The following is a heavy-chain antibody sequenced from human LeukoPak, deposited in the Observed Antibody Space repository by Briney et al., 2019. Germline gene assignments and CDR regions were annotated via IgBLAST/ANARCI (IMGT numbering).Heavy chain of an antibody. CDR2: ISYDGSNK. CDR1: GFTFSSYA. D-gene: IGHD6-13*01. CDR3: AREGSSSSFDY. J-gene: IGHJ4*02. V-gene: IGHV3-30-3*01. Sequence: GGSLRLSRAASGFTFSSYAMHWVRQAPGKGLEWVAIISYDGSNKYYADSVKGRFTISRDNSKNTLYLQMNSLRTEDTAVYFCAREGSSSSFDYWSQGTLVTVSS.